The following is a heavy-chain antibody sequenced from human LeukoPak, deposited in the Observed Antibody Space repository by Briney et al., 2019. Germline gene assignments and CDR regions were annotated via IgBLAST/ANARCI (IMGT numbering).Heavy chain of an antibody. CDR2: IYYSGST. CDR3: ARLYSSGWYDWFDP. Sequence: PSETLSLTCTVSGGSISSSSYYWGWIRQPPGKGLEWIGNIYYSGSTYYNPSLKSRVTISVDTSKNQFSLKLSSVTAADTAVYYCARLYSSGWYDWFDPWGQGTLVTVSS. CDR1: GGSISSSSYY. J-gene: IGHJ5*02. D-gene: IGHD6-19*01. V-gene: IGHV4-39*01.